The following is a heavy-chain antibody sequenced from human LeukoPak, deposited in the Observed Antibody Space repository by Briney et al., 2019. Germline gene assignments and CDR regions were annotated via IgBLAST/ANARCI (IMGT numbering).Heavy chain of an antibody. CDR2: IYYSGST. D-gene: IGHD3-3*01. CDR3: ARARGHDFWSGYQYYYYYYYMDV. CDR1: GGSISSSSYY. V-gene: IGHV4-39*07. Sequence: SETLSLTCTVSGGSISSSSYYWGWIRQPPGKGLEWIGSIYYSGSTYYSPSLKSRVTISVDTSKNQFSLKLSSVTAADTAVYYCARARGHDFWSGYQYYYYYYYMDVWGKGTTVTVSS. J-gene: IGHJ6*03.